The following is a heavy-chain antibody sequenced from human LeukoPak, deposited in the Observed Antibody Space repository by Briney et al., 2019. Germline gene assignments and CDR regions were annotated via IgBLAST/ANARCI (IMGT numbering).Heavy chain of an antibody. V-gene: IGHV3-23*01. J-gene: IGHJ4*02. CDR3: AKDTMLRGLLDQ. CDR1: GFSFTTYA. CDR2: ISGSGGGI. Sequence: GGSLRLSCAASGFSFTTYAMSWVRQAPGKVLEWVSTISGSGGGIYYADSIKGRFIISRDNSENTLSLQMSSLRAEDTAIYYCAKDTMLRGLLDQWGQGTLVTVSS. D-gene: IGHD3-10*01.